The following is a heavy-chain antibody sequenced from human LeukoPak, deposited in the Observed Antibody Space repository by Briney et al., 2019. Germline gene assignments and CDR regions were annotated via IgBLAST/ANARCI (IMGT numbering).Heavy chain of an antibody. V-gene: IGHV4-30-2*01. CDR2: IYHSGST. D-gene: IGHD5-12*01. CDR1: GGSISSGGYS. J-gene: IGHJ3*02. Sequence: SETLSLTCAVSGGSISSGGYSWSWIRQPPGKGLEWIGYIYHSGSTYYNPSLKSRVTISVDRSKNQFSLKLSSMTAADTAVYYCARAVATIIHPDAFDIWGQGTMVTVSS. CDR3: ARAVATIIHPDAFDI.